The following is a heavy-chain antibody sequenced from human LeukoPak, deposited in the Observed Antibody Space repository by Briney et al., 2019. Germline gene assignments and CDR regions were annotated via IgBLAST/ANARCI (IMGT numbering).Heavy chain of an antibody. D-gene: IGHD6-19*01. CDR1: GFTFSNYW. V-gene: IGHV3-74*01. J-gene: IGHJ4*02. Sequence: GGSLRLSCAASGFTFSNYWMHWVRQAPGKGLAWVSRINGDGNSTSYAYADSVKGRFTISRDNAKNTLYLQMNSLRAEDTAVYYCARGRSSSIDYWGQGTLVTVSS. CDR2: INGDGNST. CDR3: ARGRSSSIDY.